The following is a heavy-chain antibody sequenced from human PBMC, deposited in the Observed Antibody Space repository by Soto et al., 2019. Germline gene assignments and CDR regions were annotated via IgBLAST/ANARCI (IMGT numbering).Heavy chain of an antibody. J-gene: IGHJ5*02. CDR3: ARGYCSGGSCYFDDWFDP. D-gene: IGHD2-15*01. CDR1: GYTFTSYA. V-gene: IGHV1-3*01. Sequence: GASVKVSCKASGYTFTSYAMHWVRQAPGQRLEWMGWINAGNGNTKYPQKFQGRVTITRDTSASIAYMELSSLRSEDTAVYYCARGYCSGGSCYFDDWFDPWGQGTLVTVSS. CDR2: INAGNGNT.